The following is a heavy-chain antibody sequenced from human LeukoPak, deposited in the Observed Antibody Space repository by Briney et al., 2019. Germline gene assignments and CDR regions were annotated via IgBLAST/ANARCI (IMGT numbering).Heavy chain of an antibody. Sequence: ASVKVSCKASGYTFTGYYMHWVRQAPGQGLEWMGWINPNSGGTNYAQKFQGRVTMTRDTSISTAYMELSRLRSDDTAVYYCAAGLGGAAPWGWLDPWGQGTLVTVSS. D-gene: IGHD4/OR15-4a*01. V-gene: IGHV1-2*02. CDR3: AAGLGGAAPWGWLDP. CDR2: INPNSGGT. J-gene: IGHJ5*02. CDR1: GYTFTGYY.